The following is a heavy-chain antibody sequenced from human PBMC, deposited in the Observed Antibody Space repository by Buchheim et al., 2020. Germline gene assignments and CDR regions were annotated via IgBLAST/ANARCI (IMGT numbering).Heavy chain of an antibody. J-gene: IGHJ6*02. CDR1: GFTFSSYA. D-gene: IGHD1-26*01. V-gene: IGHV3-23*01. CDR2: ISGSGGST. Sequence: EVQLLESGGGLVQPGGSLRLSCAASGFTFSSYAMSWVRQAPGKGLEWVSAISGSGGSTYYADSVKARFTISRDNSKNTLYLRMNSLRAEDPAVYYCAKYVSLRIVCATAGDWYYYGMDVWGQGTT. CDR3: AKYVSLRIVCATAGDWYYYGMDV.